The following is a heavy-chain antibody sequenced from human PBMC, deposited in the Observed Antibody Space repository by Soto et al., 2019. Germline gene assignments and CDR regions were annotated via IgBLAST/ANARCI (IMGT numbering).Heavy chain of an antibody. D-gene: IGHD2-2*01. J-gene: IGHJ6*02. CDR1: GGSVSSSNW. Sequence: SWTLSLTWAVAGGSVSSSNWWSWVRQPPGKELEWIGEIYHSGITNYNPSLKSRVTISVDKSKNQFSLKLSSVTAADTAVYYCARLNIVVVPAAIHLYYYGMDVWGQGTTGTV. V-gene: IGHV4-4*02. CDR3: ARLNIVVVPAAIHLYYYGMDV. CDR2: IYHSGIT.